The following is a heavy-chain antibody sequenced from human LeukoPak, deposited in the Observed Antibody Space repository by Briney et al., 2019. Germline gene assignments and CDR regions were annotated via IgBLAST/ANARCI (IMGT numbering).Heavy chain of an antibody. CDR1: GYTFTGYY. J-gene: IGHJ5*02. CDR3: ARDNYDSSGYTSYNWFDP. V-gene: IGHV1-2*02. D-gene: IGHD3-22*01. CDR2: INPNSGGT. Sequence: GASVKVSCKASGYTFTGYYMHWVRQAPGQGLEWMGWINPNSGGTNYAQKFQGRVTMTRDTSISTAYMELSRLRSDDTAVYYCARDNYDSSGYTSYNWFDPWGQGTLVTVSS.